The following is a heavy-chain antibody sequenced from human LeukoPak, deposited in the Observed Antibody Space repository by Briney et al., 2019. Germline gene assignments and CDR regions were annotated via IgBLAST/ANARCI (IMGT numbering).Heavy chain of an antibody. J-gene: IGHJ5*02. V-gene: IGHV4-61*01. CDR2: IYYSGST. Sequence: SETLSLTCTVSGGSVSSGSYYWSWIRQPPGKGLEWIVYIYYSGSTNYNPSLKSRVTISVDTSKNQFSLKLSSVTAADTAVYYCARVQDYGDYVGNNWFDPWGQGTLVTVSS. CDR1: GGSVSSGSYY. CDR3: ARVQDYGDYVGNNWFDP. D-gene: IGHD4-17*01.